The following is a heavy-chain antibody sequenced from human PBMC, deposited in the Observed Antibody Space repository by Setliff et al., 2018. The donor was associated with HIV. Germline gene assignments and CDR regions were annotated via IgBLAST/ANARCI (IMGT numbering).Heavy chain of an antibody. CDR1: GFTVSSNY. CDR3: AREDPPADFHFWSGRLAD. D-gene: IGHD3-3*02. CDR2: IYIDGST. J-gene: IGHJ4*02. Sequence: PVGSLRLSCAASGFTVSSNYMSWVRQAPGKGLEWVSVIYIDGSTYYADSVRGRFTISRDNYKNTLYLQMKSLRAEDTAVYYCAREDPPADFHFWSGRLADWGQGSLVTVSS. V-gene: IGHV3-66*02.